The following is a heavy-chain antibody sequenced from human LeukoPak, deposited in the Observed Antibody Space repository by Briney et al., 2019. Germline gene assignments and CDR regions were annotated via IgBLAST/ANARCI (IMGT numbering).Heavy chain of an antibody. CDR2: IYPGDSDT. CDR1: GYSFTSYW. D-gene: IGHD1-26*01. V-gene: IGHV5-51*01. CDR3: AILGATTTNYFDY. J-gene: IGHJ4*02. Sequence: GESLKISCKGSGYSFTSYWIGWVRQMPGKGLECMGIIYPGDSDTRYSPSFQGQVTISADKSISTAYLQWSSLKASDTAMYYCAILGATTTNYFDYWGQGTLVTVSS.